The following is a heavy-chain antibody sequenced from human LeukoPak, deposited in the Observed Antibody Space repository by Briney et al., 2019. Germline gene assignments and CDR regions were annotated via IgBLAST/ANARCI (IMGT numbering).Heavy chain of an antibody. D-gene: IGHD2-2*01. J-gene: IGHJ4*02. Sequence: GGSLRLSCAASGFTFSSYGMHWVRQAPGKGREWVAFIRSGGSIKYYTESLKGRFTISRDNSKNTLYLQMNSLRAEGTAVYYCAKEIDVVVPAAYPDLFDYWGQGTLVTVSS. V-gene: IGHV3-30*02. CDR1: GFTFSSYG. CDR2: IRSGGSIK. CDR3: AKEIDVVVPAAYPDLFDY.